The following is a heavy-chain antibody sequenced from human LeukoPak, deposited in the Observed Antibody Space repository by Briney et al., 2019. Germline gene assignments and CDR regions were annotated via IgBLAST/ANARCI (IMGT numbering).Heavy chain of an antibody. J-gene: IGHJ4*02. CDR1: GGSFSGYY. CDR2: INHSGYT. D-gene: IGHD5-18*01. V-gene: IGHV4-34*01. Sequence: SETLSLTCGVYGGSFSGYYYSWLRQPPGKGLEWFGEINHSGYTNYNPSLKSRVTISVDTSKNHFSLKLGSVTAADTAVYYCARASRYSYGYIYWGQGTLVTVSS. CDR3: ARASRYSYGYIY.